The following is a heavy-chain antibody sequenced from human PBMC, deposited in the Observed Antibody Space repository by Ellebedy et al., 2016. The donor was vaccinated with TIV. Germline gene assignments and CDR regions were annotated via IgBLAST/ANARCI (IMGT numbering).Heavy chain of an antibody. CDR3: AKGKWELPFDY. CDR1: GFTFSSYA. J-gene: IGHJ4*02. CDR2: ISGGGGST. D-gene: IGHD1-26*01. Sequence: GGSLRLSXAASGFTFSSYAMSWVRQAPGKGLEWVSAISGGGGSTYYADSVKGRFTISRDNAKNSLYLQMNSLRAEDTAVYYCAKGKWELPFDYWGQGTLVTVSS. V-gene: IGHV3-23*01.